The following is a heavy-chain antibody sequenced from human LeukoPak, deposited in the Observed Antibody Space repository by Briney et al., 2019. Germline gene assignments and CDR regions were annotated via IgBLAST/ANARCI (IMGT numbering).Heavy chain of an antibody. CDR2: INHSGST. J-gene: IGHJ5*02. D-gene: IGHD3-10*01. CDR1: GGSFSGYY. Sequence: PSETLSLTCAVYGGSFSGYYWSWIRQPPGKGLEWIGEINHSGSTNYNPSLKSRVTISVDTSKNQFSLKLSSVTAADTAVYYCARSHHYYGSGSYPLQPYNWFDPWGQGTLVTVPS. V-gene: IGHV4-34*01. CDR3: ARSHHYYGSGSYPLQPYNWFDP.